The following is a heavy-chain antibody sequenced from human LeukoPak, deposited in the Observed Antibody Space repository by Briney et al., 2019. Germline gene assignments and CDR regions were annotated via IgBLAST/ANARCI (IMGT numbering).Heavy chain of an antibody. CDR1: GYAFTDYY. J-gene: IGHJ4*02. CDR2: VDPEDGET. CDR3: ATITMVRGVSYYFDY. Sequence: ASVKISCKDSGYAFTDYYMHWVQQAPGKGLEWMGLVDPEDGETIYAEKFQGRVTITADTSTDTAYMELSSLRSEDTAVYYCATITMVRGVSYYFDYWGQGTLVTVSS. V-gene: IGHV1-69-2*01. D-gene: IGHD3-10*01.